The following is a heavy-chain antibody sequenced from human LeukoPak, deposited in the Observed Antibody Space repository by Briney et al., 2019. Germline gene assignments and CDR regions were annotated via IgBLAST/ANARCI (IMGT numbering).Heavy chain of an antibody. V-gene: IGHV3-30-3*01. CDR1: GFTFSSYD. CDR2: ISYDGSNK. CDR3: ARDRCHGYYDFWRTYYYYCYMDV. D-gene: IGHD3-3*01. J-gene: IGHJ6*03. Sequence: PGGSLRLSCAASGFTFSSYDMHWVRQAPGKGLEWVAVISYDGSNKYYADSVKGRFTISRDNSKNTLYLQMNSLRAEDTAVYYCARDRCHGYYDFWRTYYYYCYMDVWGKGTTVTVSS.